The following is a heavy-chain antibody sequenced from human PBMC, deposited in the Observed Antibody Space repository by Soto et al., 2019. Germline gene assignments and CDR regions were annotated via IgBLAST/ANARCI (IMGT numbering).Heavy chain of an antibody. J-gene: IGHJ6*02. CDR3: ARDRRRGVDGMDA. D-gene: IGHD3-10*01. Sequence: QVQLVQSGAEVKKPGASVKVSCKASGYTFTSDDINWVRQATGQGLEWMGWMNRNSGNTGYAQKFQGRVTMTWNTSISPAYMELSSLRSGDPAVNYCARDRRRGVDGMDAWGQGPTVTVSS. V-gene: IGHV1-8*01. CDR1: GYTFTSDD. CDR2: MNRNSGNT.